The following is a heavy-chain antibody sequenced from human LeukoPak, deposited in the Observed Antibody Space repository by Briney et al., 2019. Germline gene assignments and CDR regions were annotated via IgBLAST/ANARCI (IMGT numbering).Heavy chain of an antibody. CDR1: GFTFSSYN. Sequence: PGGSLRLSCAASGFTFSSYNMNWVRQAPGKGLEWVSYISSSSSTIYYADSVKGRFTISRDNAKNSLFLQMNSLRAEDTAVYYCARDLGYYYMDVWGKGTTVTVSS. CDR2: ISSSSSTI. V-gene: IGHV3-48*01. CDR3: ARDLGYYYMDV. J-gene: IGHJ6*03.